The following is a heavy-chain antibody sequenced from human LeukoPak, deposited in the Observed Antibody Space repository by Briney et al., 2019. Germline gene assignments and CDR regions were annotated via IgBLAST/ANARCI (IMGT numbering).Heavy chain of an antibody. D-gene: IGHD1-26*01. Sequence: PGGSLRLSCAASGFTVSSNYMSWVRQAPGKGLEWVSVIYSGGSTYYADSVKGRFTISRDNSKNTLYLQMNSLRAEDTAVYYCAREMAGSYGDYWGQGTLVTVSS. J-gene: IGHJ4*02. V-gene: IGHV3-66*01. CDR1: GFTVSSNY. CDR2: IYSGGST. CDR3: AREMAGSYGDY.